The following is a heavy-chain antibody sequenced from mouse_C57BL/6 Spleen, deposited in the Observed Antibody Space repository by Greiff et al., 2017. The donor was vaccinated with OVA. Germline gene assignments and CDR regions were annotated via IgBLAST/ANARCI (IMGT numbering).Heavy chain of an antibody. V-gene: IGHV1-62-2*01. D-gene: IGHD1-1*01. J-gene: IGHJ4*01. Sequence: VQLQQSGAELVKPGASVKLSCKASGYTFTEYTIHWVKQRSGQGLEWIGWFYPGSGSIKYNEKFKDKATLTADKSSSTVYMELSRLTSEDSAVYFCARHEAGDYGSPYYYAMDYWGQGTSVTVSS. CDR2: FYPGSGSI. CDR1: GYTFTEYT. CDR3: ARHEAGDYGSPYYYAMDY.